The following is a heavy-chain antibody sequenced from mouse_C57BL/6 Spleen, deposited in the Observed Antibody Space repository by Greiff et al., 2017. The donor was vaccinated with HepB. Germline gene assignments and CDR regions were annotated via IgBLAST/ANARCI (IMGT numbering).Heavy chain of an antibody. D-gene: IGHD1-2*01. V-gene: IGHV1-64*01. CDR2: IHPNSGST. CDR1: GYTFTSYW. Sequence: QVQLKQSGAELVKPGASVKLSCKASGYTFTSYWMHWVKQRPGQGLEWIGMIHPNSGSTNYNEKFKSKATLTVDKSSSTAYMQLSSLTSEDSAVYYCASGYVRFYAMDYWGQGTSVTVSS. J-gene: IGHJ4*01. CDR3: ASGYVRFYAMDY.